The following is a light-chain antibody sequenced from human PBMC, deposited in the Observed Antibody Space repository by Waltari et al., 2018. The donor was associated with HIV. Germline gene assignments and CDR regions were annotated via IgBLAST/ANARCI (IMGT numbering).Light chain of an antibody. CDR3: QQYGTSPLT. CDR1: QSMFSKY. CDR2: DAS. J-gene: IGKJ4*01. V-gene: IGKV3-20*01. Sequence: ENVLTQSPGTLSLSPGERASLSCRASQSMFSKYLAWYQQKPGQAPRLLIYDASSRATDIPDRFSGSGSGTDFTLTISGLEPEDFAVYFCQQYGTSPLTFGGGTKVEMK.